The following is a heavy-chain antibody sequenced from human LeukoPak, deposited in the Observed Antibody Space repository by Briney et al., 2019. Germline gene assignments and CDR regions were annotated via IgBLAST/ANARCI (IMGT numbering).Heavy chain of an antibody. D-gene: IGHD6-19*01. J-gene: IGHJ4*02. Sequence: PGGSLRLSCAASGFTFSSYGMSWVRQAPGKGLEWVSAISGSGGSTYYADSVKGRFTISRDNSKNTLYLQMNSLRAEDTAVYYCARDSFTSGWYAGFDYWGQGTLVTVSS. CDR3: ARDSFTSGWYAGFDY. V-gene: IGHV3-23*01. CDR2: ISGSGGST. CDR1: GFTFSSYG.